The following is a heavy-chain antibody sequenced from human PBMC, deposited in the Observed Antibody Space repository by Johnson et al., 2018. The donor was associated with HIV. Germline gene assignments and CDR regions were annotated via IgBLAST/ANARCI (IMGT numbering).Heavy chain of an antibody. D-gene: IGHD1-7*01. CDR2: ISGSGGST. CDR1: GFTFSSYW. CDR3: ARERGDWNWGGAFDI. V-gene: IGHV3-23*04. Sequence: VQLVESGGGLVQPGGSLILSCAASGFTFSSYWMHWVRQAPGKGLEWVSAISGSGGSTYYADSVKGRFTISRDNSKNTLYLQMNSLRAEDTALYYCARERGDWNWGGAFDIWGQGTMVSVSS. J-gene: IGHJ3*02.